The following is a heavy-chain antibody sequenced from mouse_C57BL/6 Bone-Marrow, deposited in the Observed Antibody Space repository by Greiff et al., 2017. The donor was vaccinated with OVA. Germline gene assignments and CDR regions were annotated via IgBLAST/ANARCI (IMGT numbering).Heavy chain of an antibody. Sequence: EVKVVESGGGLVQSGRSLRLSCATSGFTFSDFYMEWVRQAPGKGLEWIAASRNKANDYTTEYSASVKGRFIVSRDTSQSILYLQMNALRAEDTAIYYCARDAHGYDWYFDVWGTGTTVTVSS. CDR2: SRNKANDYTT. D-gene: IGHD2-2*01. V-gene: IGHV7-1*01. CDR3: ARDAHGYDWYFDV. J-gene: IGHJ1*03. CDR1: GFTFSDFY.